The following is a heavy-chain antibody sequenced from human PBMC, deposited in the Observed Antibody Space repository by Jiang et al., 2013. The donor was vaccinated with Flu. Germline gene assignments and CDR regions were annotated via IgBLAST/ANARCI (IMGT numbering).Heavy chain of an antibody. CDR1: GYTFTTTG. V-gene: IGHV1-18*04. Sequence: SVKVSCKASGYTFTTTGIIWVRQAPGQGLEWMGWISAYNGNTNYVQKVQGRVTMTTDTSTSTAYMELRSLRSDDTAVYFCARGGADRASSHAFDIWGHGTMVTVSS. CDR3: ARGGADRASSHAFDI. D-gene: IGHD2-15*01. J-gene: IGHJ3*02. CDR2: ISAYNGNT.